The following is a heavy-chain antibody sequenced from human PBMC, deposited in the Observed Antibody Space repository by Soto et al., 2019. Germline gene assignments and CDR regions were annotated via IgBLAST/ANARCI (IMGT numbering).Heavy chain of an antibody. V-gene: IGHV3-9*01. J-gene: IGHJ4*02. CDR1: GFTFDDYA. CDR3: AKTETGTTALSPFDY. D-gene: IGHD1-7*01. Sequence: DVQLVESGGGLVQPGRSLRLSCAASGFTFDDYAMHWVRQAPGKGLEWVSGISWNSGSIGYADSVKGRFTISRDNAKNSLYLQMNSLRAEDTALYYCAKTETGTTALSPFDYWGQGTLVTVSS. CDR2: ISWNSGSI.